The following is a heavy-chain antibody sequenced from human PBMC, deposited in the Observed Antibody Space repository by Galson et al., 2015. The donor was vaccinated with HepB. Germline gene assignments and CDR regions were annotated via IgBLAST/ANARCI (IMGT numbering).Heavy chain of an antibody. Sequence: SVKVSCKASGYTFTSYAMHWVRQAPGQRLEWMGWINAGNGNTKYSQKFQGRVTITRDTSASTAYMELSSLRSEDTAVYYCARGRGRPVVGATTDPDYWGQGTLVTVSS. D-gene: IGHD1-26*01. J-gene: IGHJ4*02. CDR3: ARGRGRPVVGATTDPDY. V-gene: IGHV1-3*01. CDR1: GYTFTSYA. CDR2: INAGNGNT.